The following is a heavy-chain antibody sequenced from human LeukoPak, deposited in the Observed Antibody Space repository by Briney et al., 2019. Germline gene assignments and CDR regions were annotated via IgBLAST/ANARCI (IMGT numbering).Heavy chain of an antibody. CDR1: GFTFSNYN. J-gene: IGHJ6*03. Sequence: GGSLRLSCAAPGFTFSNYNMNWVRQAPGKGLEWISSITSSSSYKFYADSVKGRFTISRDNAKNSLYLQMNSLRAEDTTVYYCARDPYSGAYYEGYYYYYMDVWGKGTTVTVSS. CDR2: ITSSSSYK. V-gene: IGHV3-21*01. D-gene: IGHD1-26*01. CDR3: ARDPYSGAYYEGYYYYYMDV.